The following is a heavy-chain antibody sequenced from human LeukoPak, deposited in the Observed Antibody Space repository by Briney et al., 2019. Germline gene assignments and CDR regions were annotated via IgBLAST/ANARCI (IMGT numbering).Heavy chain of an antibody. D-gene: IGHD3-10*01. V-gene: IGHV1-8*01. J-gene: IGHJ3*02. CDR3: ARDDFGEYAFDI. Sequence: ASVKVSCKASGYTFTSYDINWVRQATGQGLEWMGWMNPNSGNTGYAQKFQGRVTMTRNTSISTAYMELSSLRSEDTAVYYCARDDFGEYAFDIWGQGTMVTVSS. CDR2: MNPNSGNT. CDR1: GYTFTSYD.